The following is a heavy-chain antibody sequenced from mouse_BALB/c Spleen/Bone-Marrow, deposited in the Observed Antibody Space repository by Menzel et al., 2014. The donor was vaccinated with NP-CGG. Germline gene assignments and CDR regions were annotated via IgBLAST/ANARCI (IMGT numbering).Heavy chain of an antibody. CDR1: GFNIKDTY. CDR2: IDPANGNT. V-gene: IGHV14-3*02. Sequence: VQLQQSGAELVKPGASVKLSCTASGFNIKDTYMHWVKQRPEQGLEWIGRIDPANGNTKYDPKLQGKATITADTSSNTAYLQLSSLTSEDTAVYYCARWLLPYGLDYWGQGTSVTVSS. D-gene: IGHD2-3*01. CDR3: ARWLLPYGLDY. J-gene: IGHJ4*01.